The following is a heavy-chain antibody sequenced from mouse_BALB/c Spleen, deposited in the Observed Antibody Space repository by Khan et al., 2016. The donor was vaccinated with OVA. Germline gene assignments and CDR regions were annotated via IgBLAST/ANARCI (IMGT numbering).Heavy chain of an antibody. CDR1: GYIFTSYW. D-gene: IGHD4-1*01. Sequence: EVQLQQSGTVLARPGASVKMSCKASGYIFTSYWMHWVKQRPGQGLEWIGAIYPGNIDTGYNQKFKGKAKLTAVTSASTAYMELSSLTTADSAVYFCTRARYWSFAFWGQGTTLTVSA. CDR2: IYPGNIDT. CDR3: TRARYWSFAF. V-gene: IGHV1-5*01. J-gene: IGHJ3*01.